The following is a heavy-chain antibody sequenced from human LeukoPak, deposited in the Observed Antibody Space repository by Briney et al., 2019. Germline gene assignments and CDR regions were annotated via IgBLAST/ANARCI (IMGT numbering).Heavy chain of an antibody. V-gene: IGHV1-69*05. D-gene: IGHD2-2*01. CDR1: GGTFSSYA. Sequence: VGSVKVSCKGSGGTFSSYAISWVRQAPGQGLEWMGGIIPIFGTANYAQKFQGRVTITTDESTSTAYMELSSLRSEDTAVYYCVIVVVRAVGSRSNYFGYWGQGTLVTVSS. CDR2: IIPIFGTA. J-gene: IGHJ4*02. CDR3: VIVVVRAVGSRSNYFGY.